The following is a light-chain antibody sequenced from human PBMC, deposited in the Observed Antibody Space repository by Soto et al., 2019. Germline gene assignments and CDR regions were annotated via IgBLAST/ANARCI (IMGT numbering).Light chain of an antibody. J-gene: IGKJ1*01. CDR3: QHYGNSRGT. CDR2: GAS. CDR1: QSVSSY. Sequence: EIVLTKSPATVSLSPGERATLSCRASQSVSSYLAWYPQKPGQAPRLLIYGASSRATGIPDRFSGSGSGADFNLPISRLEPEDFAVYVCQHYGNSRGTVRQGAQVEIK. V-gene: IGKV3-20*01.